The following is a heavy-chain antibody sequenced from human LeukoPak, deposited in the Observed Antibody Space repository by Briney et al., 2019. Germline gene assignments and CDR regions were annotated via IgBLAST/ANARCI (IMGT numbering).Heavy chain of an antibody. J-gene: IGHJ3*02. V-gene: IGHV3-30*18. CDR3: AKCPGTLVRGVIPAFDI. CDR2: ISYDGSNK. D-gene: IGHD3-10*01. CDR1: GFTFSTYG. Sequence: GGSLRLSCVASGFTFSTYGMHWVRQAPGKGLEWVAVISYDGSNKYYADSVKGRFTISRDNSKNTVYLQMNSLRAEDTAVYYCAKCPGTLVRGVIPAFDIWGQGTMVTVSS.